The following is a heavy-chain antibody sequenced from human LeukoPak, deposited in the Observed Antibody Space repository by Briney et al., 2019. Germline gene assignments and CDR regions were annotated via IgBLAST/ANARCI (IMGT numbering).Heavy chain of an antibody. J-gene: IGHJ5*02. CDR1: GYTFTSYD. D-gene: IGHD3-22*01. CDR2: MNPNSGNT. Sequence: ASVKVSCKASGYTFTSYDINWVRQATGQGLEWMGWMNPNSGNTGYAQKFQGRVTMTRNTSISTAYMELSSLRSEDTAVYYCARGPYYYDSSGWNWFDPWGQGTLVTVSP. V-gene: IGHV1-8*01. CDR3: ARGPYYYDSSGWNWFDP.